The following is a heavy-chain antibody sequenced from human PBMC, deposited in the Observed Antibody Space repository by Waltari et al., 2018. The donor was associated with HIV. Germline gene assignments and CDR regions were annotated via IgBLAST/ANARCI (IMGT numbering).Heavy chain of an antibody. CDR1: GGSFTTFS. D-gene: IGHD3-10*01. CDR3: ARRGSSASPLTL. J-gene: IGHJ4*02. CDR2: INHGGDT. Sequence: QVQLQQWGAGLLKPSETLSLTCSVYGGSFTTFSWNWIRQTPDEGLQWIGEINHGGDTNVNPSLKSRVIMSIDTSKYEISLNLTSVSVADTALYFCARRGSSASPLTLWGRGSRVTVSS. V-gene: IGHV4-34*01.